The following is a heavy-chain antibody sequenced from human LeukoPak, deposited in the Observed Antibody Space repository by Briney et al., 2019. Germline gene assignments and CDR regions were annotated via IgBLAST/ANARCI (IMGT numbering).Heavy chain of an antibody. CDR1: GRSVSSGSYY. CDR2: LYYSGST. J-gene: IGHJ4*02. D-gene: IGHD4-17*01. CDR3: ARDSYGDLNY. Sequence: SETLSLPCTVSGRSVSSGSYYWSWIRQPPGKGLEWNGYLYYSGSTNYNPSLKSRVTISVDKSKNQFSLKLSSVTSADTAVYYCARDSYGDLNYWGQGTLVTVSS. V-gene: IGHV4-61*01.